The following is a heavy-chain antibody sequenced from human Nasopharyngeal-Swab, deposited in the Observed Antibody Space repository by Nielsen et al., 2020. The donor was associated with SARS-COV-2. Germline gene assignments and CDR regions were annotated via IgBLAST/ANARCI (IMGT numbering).Heavy chain of an antibody. J-gene: IGHJ4*02. CDR3: TRVGEDTAIVDFDY. Sequence: GESLKISCKASGFTFGDYAMSWVRQAPGKGLEWVGFIRSKAYGGTTEYAASVKGRFTISRDDSKSIAYLQMNSLKTEDTAVYYCTRVGEDTAIVDFDYWGQGTLVTVSS. CDR1: GFTFGDYA. D-gene: IGHD5-18*01. V-gene: IGHV3-49*04. CDR2: IRSKAYGGTT.